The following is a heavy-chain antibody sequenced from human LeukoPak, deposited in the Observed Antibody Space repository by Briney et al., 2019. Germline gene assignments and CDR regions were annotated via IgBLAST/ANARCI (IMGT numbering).Heavy chain of an antibody. CDR1: GGSFSGYY. D-gene: IGHD6-13*01. CDR2: IYTSGST. Sequence: SETLSLTCAVYGGSFSGYYWSWIRQPPGKGLEWIGRIYTSGSTNYNPSLKSRVTMSVDTSKNQFSLKLSSVTAADTAVYYCARAVAAGTSGWFDPWGQGTLVTVSS. V-gene: IGHV4-59*10. CDR3: ARAVAAGTSGWFDP. J-gene: IGHJ5*02.